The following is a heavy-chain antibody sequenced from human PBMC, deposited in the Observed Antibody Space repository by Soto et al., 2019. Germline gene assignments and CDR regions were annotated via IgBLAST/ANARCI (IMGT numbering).Heavy chain of an antibody. CDR1: GGSISSGCYY. CDR3: ARDGGYYYGMDV. J-gene: IGHJ6*02. CDR2: IYYSGST. V-gene: IGHV4-31*03. D-gene: IGHD3-16*01. Sequence: PSETLSLTCTVSGGSISSGCYYWSWIRQHPGKGLEWIGYIYYSGSTYYNPSPKSRVTISVDTSKNQFSLKLSSVTAADTAVYYCARDGGYYYGMDVWGQGTTVTVSS.